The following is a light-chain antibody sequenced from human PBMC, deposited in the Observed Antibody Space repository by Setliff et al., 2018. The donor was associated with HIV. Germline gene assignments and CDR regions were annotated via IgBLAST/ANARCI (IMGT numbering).Light chain of an antibody. CDR1: NSDIGGYDY. J-gene: IGLJ1*01. CDR3: SSYTSSGTLFV. Sequence: LTQPASVSGSPGQSITISCTGTNSDIGGYDYVYWYQQQPGKAPKLMIYEVSGRPSGVSYRFSGSKSGTTASLTISGLQTEDEADYFCSSYTSSGTLFVFGTGTK. V-gene: IGLV2-14*01. CDR2: EVS.